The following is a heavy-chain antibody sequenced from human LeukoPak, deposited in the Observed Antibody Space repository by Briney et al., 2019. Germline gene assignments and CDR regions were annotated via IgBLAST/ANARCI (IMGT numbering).Heavy chain of an antibody. D-gene: IGHD3-10*02. CDR2: ISSSGSTI. Sequence: GGSVRLSCAVSGFTFSRYSMNWVRQAPGKGLEWVSYISSSGSTIYYADSVKGRFTISRDNAKNSLYLQMNSLRAEDTAVYYCAELGITMIGGVWGKGTTVTISS. CDR1: GFTFSRYS. CDR3: AELGITMIGGV. V-gene: IGHV3-48*04. J-gene: IGHJ6*04.